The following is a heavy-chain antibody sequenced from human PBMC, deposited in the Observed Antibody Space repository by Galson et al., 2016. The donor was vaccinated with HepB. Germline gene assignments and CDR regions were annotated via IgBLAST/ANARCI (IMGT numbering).Heavy chain of an antibody. CDR2: IWYDGGNK. Sequence: SLRLSCAASGFNFSTYGMHWVRQAPGKGLEWVAIIWYDGGNKYYADSVKERFTISRDTSKNTLYLQMNSLRAEDTAVYYCARDLGSSWRSGSFDFWGQGSLVTVSS. J-gene: IGHJ4*02. V-gene: IGHV3-33*01. D-gene: IGHD6-13*01. CDR3: ARDLGSSWRSGSFDF. CDR1: GFNFSTYG.